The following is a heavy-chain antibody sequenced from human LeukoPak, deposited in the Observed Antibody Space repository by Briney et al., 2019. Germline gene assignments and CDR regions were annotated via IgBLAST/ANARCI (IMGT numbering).Heavy chain of an antibody. CDR3: ARGPRTRSGLFLFEAYSL. CDR2: IYYSGTT. Sequence: SETLSLTCTVSGGLISISTYYWGWIRQPPGKGLEWIGSIYYSGTTHYNPSLKSRVTIAVDTSKNQFSLKLISVTAADTAVYYCARGPRTRSGLFLFEAYSLWGQGTLVTVSS. D-gene: IGHD6-19*01. CDR1: GGLISISTYY. J-gene: IGHJ4*02. V-gene: IGHV4-39*07.